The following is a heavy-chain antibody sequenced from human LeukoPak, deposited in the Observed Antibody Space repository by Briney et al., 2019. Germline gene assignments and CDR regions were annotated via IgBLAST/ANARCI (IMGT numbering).Heavy chain of an antibody. CDR1: GFMFSSYS. Sequence: GGSLRLSCAASGFMFSSYSMNWVRQAPGKGLEWVSSITSSSDYIYYADSVKGRFTVSRDNAKNSLYLQMNSLRAEDTAVYYCARDRAPQYYYDSSGYFSIPVYWGQGTLVTVSS. CDR2: ITSSSDYI. J-gene: IGHJ4*02. CDR3: ARDRAPQYYYDSSGYFSIPVY. V-gene: IGHV3-21*01. D-gene: IGHD3-22*01.